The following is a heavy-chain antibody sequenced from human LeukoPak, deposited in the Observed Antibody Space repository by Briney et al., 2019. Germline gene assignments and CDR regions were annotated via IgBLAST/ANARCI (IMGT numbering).Heavy chain of an antibody. CDR1: GFTFSSYA. Sequence: PGGSLRLSCAASGFTFSSYAMSGVRRAPGKGLEWVSSVVGSGGGAYYADSMKGRFTISTDNSKNTLYLQMDSLRAEDTAVYYCAKRGPNYYFDYWGQGTLVTVSS. V-gene: IGHV3-23*01. CDR3: AKRGPNYYFDY. CDR2: VVGSGGGA. D-gene: IGHD2-8*01. J-gene: IGHJ4*02.